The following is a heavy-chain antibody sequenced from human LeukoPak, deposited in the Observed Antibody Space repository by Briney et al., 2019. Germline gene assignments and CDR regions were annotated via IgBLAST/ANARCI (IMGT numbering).Heavy chain of an antibody. V-gene: IGHV1-69*13. Sequence: SVKVSCKASGGTFSSYAISWVRQAPGQGLEWMGGIIPIFGTANYAQKFQGRVTITADESTSTANMELSSLRSEDTAVYYCAREYSGWYSDYYYGMDVWGQGTTVTVSS. CDR1: GGTFSSYA. CDR2: IIPIFGTA. CDR3: AREYSGWYSDYYYGMDV. D-gene: IGHD6-19*01. J-gene: IGHJ6*02.